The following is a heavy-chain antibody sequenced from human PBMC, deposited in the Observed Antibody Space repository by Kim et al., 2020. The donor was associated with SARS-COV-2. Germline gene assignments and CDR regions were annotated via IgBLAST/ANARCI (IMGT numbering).Heavy chain of an antibody. V-gene: IGHV4-59*01. D-gene: IGHD3-9*01. Sequence: KSRVTISVDTSKNQFSLKLSSVTAADTAVYYCARVIGQDFDWLSHNWFDPWGQGTLVTVSS. J-gene: IGHJ5*02. CDR3: ARVIGQDFDWLSHNWFDP.